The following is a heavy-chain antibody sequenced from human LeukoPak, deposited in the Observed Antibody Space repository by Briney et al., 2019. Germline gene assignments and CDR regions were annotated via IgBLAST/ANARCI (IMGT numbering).Heavy chain of an antibody. J-gene: IGHJ4*02. CDR3: ARAARDSGYDFNYFDY. CDR1: GFTFSSYA. CDR2: ISSNGGST. V-gene: IGHV3-64*01. D-gene: IGHD5-12*01. Sequence: GGSLRLSCAASGFTFSSYAMHWVRQAPGKGLEYVSAISSNGGSTYYANSVKGRFTISRDNSKNTLYLQMGSLRAEDMAVYYCARAARDSGYDFNYFDYWGQGTLVTVSS.